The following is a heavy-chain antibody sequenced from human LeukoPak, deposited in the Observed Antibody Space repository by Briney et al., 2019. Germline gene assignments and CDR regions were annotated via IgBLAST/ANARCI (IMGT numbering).Heavy chain of an antibody. D-gene: IGHD2-15*01. CDR3: ARESVHCSGGRCYAEIDY. J-gene: IGHJ4*02. V-gene: IGHV1-2*02. CDR2: SNPNGGGT. CDR1: GYTFIGYF. Sequence: ASVKVSCKASGYTFIGYFIHWVRQAPGQGLEWMGWSNPNGGGTNYAQKFQGRVTLTRDMSSSTAYMEMSRLRSDDPADFYCARESVHCSGGRCYAEIDYWGQGTLVTVSS.